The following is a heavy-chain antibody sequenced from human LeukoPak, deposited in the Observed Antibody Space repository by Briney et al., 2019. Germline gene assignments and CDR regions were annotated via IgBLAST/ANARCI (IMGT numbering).Heavy chain of an antibody. V-gene: IGHV1-18*01. CDR1: GYTFTSYG. CDR3: ARDTHPYYYDSSGSSGFSDY. D-gene: IGHD3-22*01. J-gene: IGHJ4*02. CDR2: ISAYNGNT. Sequence: GASVKVSCKASGYTFTSYGISWVRQAPGQGLEWMGWISAYNGNTNYAQKLQGRVTMTTDTSTSTAYMELRSLRSDDTAVYYCARDTHPYYYDSSGSSGFSDYWGQGTLVTVSS.